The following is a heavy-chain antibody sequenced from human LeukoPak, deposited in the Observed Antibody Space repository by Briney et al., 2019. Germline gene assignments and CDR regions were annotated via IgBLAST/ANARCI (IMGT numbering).Heavy chain of an antibody. CDR2: INRNRST. V-gene: IGHV4-34*01. D-gene: IGHD2-2*01. CDR1: VESFSGYY. Sequence: PTETLSLTCAVHVESFSGYYWTRIRQPPAKGLEWIGQINRNRSTNYNPSLKSRVTISVDTSKNQISLKLSSVTAADTAVYYCASGGRLGYCSSTSCYRNYKFDYWGQGTLVTVSS. J-gene: IGHJ4*02. CDR3: ASGGRLGYCSSTSCYRNYKFDY.